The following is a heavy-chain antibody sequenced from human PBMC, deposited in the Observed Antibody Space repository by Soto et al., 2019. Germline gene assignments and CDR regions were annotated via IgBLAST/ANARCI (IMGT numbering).Heavy chain of an antibody. CDR3: ARHFGNYGDWAFDF. CDR1: GGSISDSSHY. V-gene: IGHV4-39*01. CDR2: INYSGRT. D-gene: IGHD4-17*01. Sequence: QVLLQESGPGLVKPSETLSLTCTVSGGSISDSSHYWAWIRQPPGKGLEWIATINYSGRTYYNPSLSSRGTMSVDTSRDQFALNLNSVTAADTAVYYCARHFGNYGDWAFDFWGQGTLVTVSS. J-gene: IGHJ4*02.